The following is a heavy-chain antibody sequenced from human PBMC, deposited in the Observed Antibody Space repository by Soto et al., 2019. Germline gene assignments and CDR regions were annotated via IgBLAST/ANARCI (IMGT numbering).Heavy chain of an antibody. J-gene: IGHJ6*02. CDR2: LNPTGST. V-gene: IGHV4-34*01. CDR3: ARGNFYNGLDV. Sequence: SETLSLTCAVSGGSFSDNYWSWIRRPPGKGLEWIGELNPTGSTHYNPSLKRRVTISIDTSQNHFSLKLNSVTAADTAVYYCARGNFYNGLDVWDQGTPVTVYS. CDR1: GGSFSDNY.